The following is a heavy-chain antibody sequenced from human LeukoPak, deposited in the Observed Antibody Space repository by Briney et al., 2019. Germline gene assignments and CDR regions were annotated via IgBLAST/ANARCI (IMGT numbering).Heavy chain of an antibody. CDR2: ISAYNGNT. CDR1: GYTFTSYG. J-gene: IGHJ4*02. CDR3: ARAVAGYYFDY. D-gene: IGHD6-19*01. Sequence: GASVKVSCKASGYTFTSYGISWVRQAPGQGLEWMGWISAYNGNTNYAQKFQGRVTMTRDTSISTAYMELSRLRSDDAAVYYCARAVAGYYFDYWGQGTLVTVSS. V-gene: IGHV1-18*01.